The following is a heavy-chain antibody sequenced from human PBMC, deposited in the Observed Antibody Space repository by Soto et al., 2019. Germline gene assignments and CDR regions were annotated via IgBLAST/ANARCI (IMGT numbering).Heavy chain of an antibody. CDR1: GYTFTSYG. CDR3: ARSLLLGTMYSYDSSGYVFDY. J-gene: IGHJ4*02. Sequence: QVQLVQSGAEVKKPGASVKVSCKASGYTFTSYGISWVRQAPGQGLEWMGWISAYNGNTNYAQKLQGRVTMTTDTSTSTAYMELRSLRSDDTAVYYCARSLLLGTMYSYDSSGYVFDYWGQGTLVTVSS. V-gene: IGHV1-18*01. D-gene: IGHD3-22*01. CDR2: ISAYNGNT.